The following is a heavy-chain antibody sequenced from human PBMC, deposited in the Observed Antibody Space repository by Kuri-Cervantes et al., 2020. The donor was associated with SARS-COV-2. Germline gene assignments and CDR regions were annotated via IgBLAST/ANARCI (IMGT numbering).Heavy chain of an antibody. D-gene: IGHD4-17*01. J-gene: IGHJ3*01. CDR1: GYTFTIYG. CDR2: RSGYNRNT. V-gene: IGHV1-18*04. Sequence: ASRRVSCKASGYTFTIYGISWVRQAAGQWLEWMGWRSGYNRNTNYAQKFQVRVTMTTDTSTSTAYMELRSLRSDATAVYYCARDFPTTVTTSDAFDVWGQGTMVTVSS. CDR3: ARDFPTTVTTSDAFDV.